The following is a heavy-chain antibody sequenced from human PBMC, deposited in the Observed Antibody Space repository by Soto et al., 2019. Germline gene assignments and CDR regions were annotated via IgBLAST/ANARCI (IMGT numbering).Heavy chain of an antibody. CDR1: GFTFSSYA. D-gene: IGHD2-2*01. CDR3: AKSQLGYCSSTSCEGAFDI. Sequence: EVQLLESGGGLVQPGGSLRLSCAASGFTFSSYAMSWVRQAPGKGLEWVSAISGSGGSTYYADSVKGRFTISRDNSKNTLYLQMNSLRADDTAVYYCAKSQLGYCSSTSCEGAFDIWGQGTMVTVSS. CDR2: ISGSGGST. J-gene: IGHJ3*02. V-gene: IGHV3-23*01.